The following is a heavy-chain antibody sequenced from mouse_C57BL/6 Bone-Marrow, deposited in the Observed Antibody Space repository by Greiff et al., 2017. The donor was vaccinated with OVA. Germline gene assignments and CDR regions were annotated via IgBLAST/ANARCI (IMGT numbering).Heavy chain of an antibody. CDR2: IYPGDGDT. D-gene: IGHD1-1*01. Sequence: QVHVKQSGAELVKPGASVKISCKASGYAFSSYWMNWVKQRPGKGLEWIGQIYPGDGDTNYNGKFKGKATLTADKSSSTAYMQLSSLTSEDSAVYFCARSGGYGSSFSWFAYWGQGTLVTVSA. CDR3: ARSGGYGSSFSWFAY. CDR1: GYAFSSYW. J-gene: IGHJ3*01. V-gene: IGHV1-80*01.